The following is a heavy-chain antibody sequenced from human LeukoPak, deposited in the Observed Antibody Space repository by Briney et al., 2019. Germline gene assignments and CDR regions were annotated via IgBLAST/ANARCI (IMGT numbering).Heavy chain of an antibody. CDR3: ARASWLREVTNYYYMDV. V-gene: IGHV1-46*01. J-gene: IGHJ6*03. Sequence: ASVKVSCKASGYTFTSYYMHWVRQAPGQGLEWMGIINPSGGSTSYAQKFQGRVTMTRATSTSTVYMELSSLRSEDTAVYYCARASWLREVTNYYYMDVWGKGTTVTVSS. CDR2: INPSGGST. CDR1: GYTFTSYY. D-gene: IGHD4-17*01.